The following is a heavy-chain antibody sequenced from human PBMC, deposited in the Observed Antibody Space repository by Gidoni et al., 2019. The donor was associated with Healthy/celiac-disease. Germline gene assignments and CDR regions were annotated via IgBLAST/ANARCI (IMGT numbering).Heavy chain of an antibody. CDR1: GFPFSSYW. CDR2: NNSDGSSK. Sequence: EVQLVESGGGLVQPGGSLRLSCAASGFPFSSYWLHWVRQAPGKGLEWVSRNNSDGSSKRNADSVTGRFTISRDNAKNTLYLKMNSLRAEDKAVYYCARDSIGYCSGGSCYYAFDIWGQGTMVTVSS. V-gene: IGHV3-74*01. J-gene: IGHJ3*02. CDR3: ARDSIGYCSGGSCYYAFDI. D-gene: IGHD2-15*01.